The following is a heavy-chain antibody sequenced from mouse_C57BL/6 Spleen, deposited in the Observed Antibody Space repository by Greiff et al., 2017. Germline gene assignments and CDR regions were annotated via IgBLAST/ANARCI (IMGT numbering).Heavy chain of an antibody. CDR2: IDPSDSYT. V-gene: IGHV1-69*01. J-gene: IGHJ3*01. CDR3: ARSQATPVFAY. Sequence: QVQLQQPGAELVMPGASVKLSCKASGYTFTSYWMHWVKQRPGQGLEWIGEIDPSDSYTNYNQKFKGKSTLTVDKSSSTAYMQLSSLTSEDSAVYYCARSQATPVFAYWGQGTLVTVSA. D-gene: IGHD3-2*02. CDR1: GYTFTSYW.